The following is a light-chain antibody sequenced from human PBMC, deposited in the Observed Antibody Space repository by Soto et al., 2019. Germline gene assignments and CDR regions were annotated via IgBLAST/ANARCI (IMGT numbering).Light chain of an antibody. J-gene: IGLJ1*01. CDR3: SSFTTSYFYV. CDR2: GVT. Sequence: QSVLTQPASVSGSPGQSITISCTGSGSDIGAYNYVSWYQQHPGKAPKLLIHGVTRRPSGVSSRFSASKSAYTASLTISGLQAEDAATYFCSSFTTSYFYVFGPGTKVTVL. V-gene: IGLV2-14*01. CDR1: GSDIGAYNY.